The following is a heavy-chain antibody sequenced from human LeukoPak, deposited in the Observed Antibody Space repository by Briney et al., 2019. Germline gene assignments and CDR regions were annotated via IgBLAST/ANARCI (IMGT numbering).Heavy chain of an antibody. CDR2: IKEDASET. V-gene: IGHV3-7*01. D-gene: IGHD1-26*01. Sequence: GGSLRLSCAASGLTFSSSWMTWVRQAPGKGLEWVANIKEDASETNYVGSAIGRFAISRDNAKNSLYLQMNSLRVEDTAVYYCTRGSPLDCWGQGTLVTVSS. CDR3: TRGSPLDC. J-gene: IGHJ4*02. CDR1: GLTFSSSW.